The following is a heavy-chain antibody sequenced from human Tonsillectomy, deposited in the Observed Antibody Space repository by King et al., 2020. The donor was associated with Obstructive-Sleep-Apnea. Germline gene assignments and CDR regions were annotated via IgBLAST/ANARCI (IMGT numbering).Heavy chain of an antibody. CDR2: ISAYNGIT. V-gene: IGHV1-18*01. CDR3: ARDVYCSGGSCYWGADY. CDR1: GYTFTSYG. Sequence: QLVQSGAEVKKPGASVKVSCKASGYTFTSYGISWVRLSPGQGLEWMGWISAYNGITNYAQKLQGRVTMTTDTSTSTAYMGLRSPGSSDTAVYYCARDVYCSGGSCYWGADYWGQGTLVTVSS. D-gene: IGHD2-15*01. J-gene: IGHJ4*02.